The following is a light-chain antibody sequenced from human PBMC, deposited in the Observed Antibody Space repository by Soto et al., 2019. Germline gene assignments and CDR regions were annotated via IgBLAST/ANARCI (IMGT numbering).Light chain of an antibody. J-gene: IGLJ1*01. CDR1: NIGSKT. CDR3: QVWDVSTVHYV. CDR2: DDS. V-gene: IGLV3-21*02. Sequence: SYELTQPPSMSVAPGQTARITCGGNNIGSKTVHWYRQKAGQAPVLVVYDDSDRPSGIPERFSGSNSGNTATLTISRVEAGDEADYYCQVWDVSTVHYVFGTGPKVTV.